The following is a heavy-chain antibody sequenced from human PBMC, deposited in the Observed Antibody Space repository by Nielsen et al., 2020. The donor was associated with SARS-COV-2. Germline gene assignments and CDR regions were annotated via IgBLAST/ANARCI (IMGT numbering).Heavy chain of an antibody. CDR1: GFTFSDHA. CDR2: ISYDGTTK. CDR3: ARETIDYTSSFFDY. J-gene: IGHJ4*02. Sequence: GGSLRLSCAASGFTFSDHALHWVRQAPGKGLEWVAIISYDGTTKYNTDSVKGRFTISRDNSKNPLYLQMNSLRGEDTAVYYCARETIDYTSSFFDYWGQGTLVTVSS. V-gene: IGHV3-30*04. D-gene: IGHD2-2*01.